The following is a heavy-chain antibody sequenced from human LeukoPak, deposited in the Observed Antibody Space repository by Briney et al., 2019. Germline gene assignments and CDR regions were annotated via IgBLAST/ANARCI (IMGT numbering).Heavy chain of an antibody. CDR2: ISPNSDDT. CDR3: ARGTGAPHYDFWSGPGFGY. D-gene: IGHD3-3*01. V-gene: IGHV1-2*02. Sequence: ASVKVSCKASGYTFTGYYMHWVRQAPGQGLEWMGWISPNSDDTNYAQKFQGRVTMIRDTSISAAYMELSRLRSDDTAVYYCARGTGAPHYDFWSGPGFGYWGQGTLVTVSS. J-gene: IGHJ4*02. CDR1: GYTFTGYY.